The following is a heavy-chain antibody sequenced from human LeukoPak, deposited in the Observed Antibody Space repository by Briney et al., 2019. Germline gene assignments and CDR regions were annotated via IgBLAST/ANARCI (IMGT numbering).Heavy chain of an antibody. CDR2: IYSGGST. CDR1: GFTVSSNY. V-gene: IGHV3-53*04. Sequence: GGSLRLSSAASGFTVSSNYMSWVRQAPGKGLEWVSVIYSGGSTYYADSVKGRFTISRHNSKNTLYLQMNSLRAEDTAVYYCAREGRGYSGYDRGIDYWGQGTLVTVSS. D-gene: IGHD5-12*01. J-gene: IGHJ4*02. CDR3: AREGRGYSGYDRGIDY.